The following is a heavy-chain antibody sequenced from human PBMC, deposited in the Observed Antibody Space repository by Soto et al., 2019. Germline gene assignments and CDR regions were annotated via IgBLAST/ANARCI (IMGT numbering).Heavy chain of an antibody. CDR2: FYSGGTS. D-gene: IGHD5-18*01. CDR1: GFTVSFNY. CDR3: AYSESGYSYGLRI. V-gene: IGHV3-53*01. Sequence: EVQLVESGGGLIQPGESLRLSCAASGFTVSFNYMSWVRQAPGKGLEWVSLFYSGGTSSYADSLKGRFTISRDNSKNTLYLQMNSLRAEDTAVYYCAYSESGYSYGLRIWGQGTLVTVSS. J-gene: IGHJ4*02.